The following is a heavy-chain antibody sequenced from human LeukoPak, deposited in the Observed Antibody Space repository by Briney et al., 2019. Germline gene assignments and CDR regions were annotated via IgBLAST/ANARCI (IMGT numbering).Heavy chain of an antibody. CDR1: GYSISSGYY. CDR2: IYHSGST. V-gene: IGHV4-38-2*02. D-gene: IGHD4-17*01. CDR3: ARRGPLRPFDY. J-gene: IGHJ4*02. Sequence: PSETLSLTCTVSGYSISSGYYWGWIRQPPGKGLEWIGSIYHSGSTYYNPSLKSRVTISVDTSKNQFSLKLSSVTAADTAVYYYARRGPLRPFDYWGQGTLVTVSS.